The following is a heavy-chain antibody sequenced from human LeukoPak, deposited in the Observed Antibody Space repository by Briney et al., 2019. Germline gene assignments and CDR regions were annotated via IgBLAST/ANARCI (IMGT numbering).Heavy chain of an antibody. J-gene: IGHJ6*02. V-gene: IGHV4-59*01. CDR2: IYYSGST. CDR1: GGSISSYY. CDR3: ARGHYGPHLWDGMDV. D-gene: IGHD4-17*01. Sequence: SETLSLTCTVSGGSISSYYWSWIRQPPGKGLGWIGYIYYSGSTNYNPSLKSRVTISVDTSKNQFSLKLSSVTAADTAVYYCARGHYGPHLWDGMDVWGQGTTVTVSS.